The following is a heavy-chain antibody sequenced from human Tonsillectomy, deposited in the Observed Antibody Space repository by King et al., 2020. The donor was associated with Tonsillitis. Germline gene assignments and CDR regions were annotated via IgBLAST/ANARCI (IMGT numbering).Heavy chain of an antibody. CDR1: GFTINTYW. V-gene: IGHV3-7*03. D-gene: IGHD3-22*01. J-gene: IGHJ4*02. Sequence: VQLVESGGGLVQPGGSLRLSCAASGFTINTYWMSWVRQAPGKGLEWVANIKQDESEKCYVDSVKGRFTISRDNAKNSLYLQMNSLSAEAPAVYYCSRDTYYYNNSGHSHFDYWGRGALVTVSS. CDR2: IKQDESEK. CDR3: SRDTYYYNNSGHSHFDY.